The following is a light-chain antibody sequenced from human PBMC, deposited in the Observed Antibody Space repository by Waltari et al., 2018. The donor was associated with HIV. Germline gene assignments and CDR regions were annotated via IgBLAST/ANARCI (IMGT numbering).Light chain of an antibody. Sequence: QSALTQPASVSGSPGQSITISCTGTSSDVGGYNYVSWYQQHPGKAPKLMLYEVSNRPSGVCNRFSGSKSGNTASLTISGLQAEDGADYYCSTYTSSSTPHVVFGGGTKLTVL. J-gene: IGLJ2*01. V-gene: IGLV2-14*01. CDR1: SSDVGGYNY. CDR3: STYTSSSTPHVV. CDR2: EVS.